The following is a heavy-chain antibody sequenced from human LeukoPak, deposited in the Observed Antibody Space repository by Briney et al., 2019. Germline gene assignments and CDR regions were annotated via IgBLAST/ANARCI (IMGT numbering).Heavy chain of an antibody. J-gene: IGHJ4*02. V-gene: IGHV4-38-2*02. CDR1: GYSISSGYY. Sequence: SETLSLXCTVSGYSISSGYYWGWIRQPPGKGLEWIGSIYHSGSTYYNPSLKSRVTISVDTSKNQFSLKLSSVTAADTAVYYCARHPRRGYSYGYPFGYWGQGTLVTVSS. CDR2: IYHSGST. D-gene: IGHD5-18*01. CDR3: ARHPRRGYSYGYPFGY.